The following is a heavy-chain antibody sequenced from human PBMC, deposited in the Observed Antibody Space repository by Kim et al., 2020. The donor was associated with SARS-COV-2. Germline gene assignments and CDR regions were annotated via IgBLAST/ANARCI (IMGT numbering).Heavy chain of an antibody. CDR3: ARADRGELLH. CDR2: IYYSGST. D-gene: IGHD1-26*01. CDR1: GGSISSGGYY. V-gene: IGHV4-31*03. J-gene: IGHJ4*02. Sequence: SETLSLTCTVSGGSISSGGYYWSWIRQHPGKGLEWIGYIYYSGSTYYNPSLKSRVTISVDTSKNQFSLKLSSVTAADTAVYYCARADRGELLHWGQGTLVTVSS.